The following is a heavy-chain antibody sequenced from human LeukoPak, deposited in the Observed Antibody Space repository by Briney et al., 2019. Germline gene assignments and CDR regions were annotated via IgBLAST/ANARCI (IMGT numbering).Heavy chain of an antibody. CDR2: IYSGDNT. J-gene: IGHJ4*02. CDR1: GFTVSSDS. Sequence: GGSLRLPCAASGFTVSSDSMSWVRQAPGKGLEWVSVIYSGDNTYYADSVKGRFTISRDNSKNTLYLQMNSLRAEDTAVYYCARVGGDYSHFDYWGQGTLVTVSS. D-gene: IGHD4-11*01. V-gene: IGHV3-53*01. CDR3: ARVGGDYSHFDY.